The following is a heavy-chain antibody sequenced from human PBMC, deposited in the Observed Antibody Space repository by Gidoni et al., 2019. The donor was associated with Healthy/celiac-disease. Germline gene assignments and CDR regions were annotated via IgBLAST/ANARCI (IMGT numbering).Heavy chain of an antibody. CDR2: IKQDGSEK. CDR1: GFTFSCYW. J-gene: IGHJ6*02. V-gene: IGHV3-7*03. D-gene: IGHD3-3*02. Sequence: EVQLVESGGGLVQPGGSLRPSCAASGFTFSCYWMSWVRQGPGKGLEWVANIKQDGSEKYYVDSVKGRFTISRDNAKNSLYLQMNSLRAEDTAVYYCARDSKEYYYYGMDVWGQGTTVTVSS. CDR3: ARDSKEYYYYGMDV.